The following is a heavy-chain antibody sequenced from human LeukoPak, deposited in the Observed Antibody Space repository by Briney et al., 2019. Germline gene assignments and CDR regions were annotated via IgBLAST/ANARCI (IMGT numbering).Heavy chain of an antibody. Sequence: GSSVKVSCKASGYTFNTYGISWVRQAPGQGLEWMGWISTYDGNTNYAQNLQGGVTMTTDTSTRTAYMELRSLRSGDTAVYYCARWSYSSDWYFGTFDIWGQGTTVTISS. V-gene: IGHV1-18*01. D-gene: IGHD6-19*01. J-gene: IGHJ3*02. CDR2: ISTYDGNT. CDR3: ARWSYSSDWYFGTFDI. CDR1: GYTFNTYG.